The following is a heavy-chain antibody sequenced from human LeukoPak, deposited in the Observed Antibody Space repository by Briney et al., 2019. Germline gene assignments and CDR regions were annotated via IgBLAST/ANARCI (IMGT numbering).Heavy chain of an antibody. CDR3: AKGAGWYYYDSSGYTFDY. J-gene: IGHJ4*02. CDR2: ISGSGGST. D-gene: IGHD3-22*01. Sequence: GGSLRLSCAASGFTFSSYAMSWVRQAPGKGLEWVSAISGSGGSTYYADSVKGRFTISRDNSKNTLYLQMNSLRAEDTAVYYCAKGAGWYYYDSSGYTFDYWGRGTLVTVSS. V-gene: IGHV3-23*01. CDR1: GFTFSSYA.